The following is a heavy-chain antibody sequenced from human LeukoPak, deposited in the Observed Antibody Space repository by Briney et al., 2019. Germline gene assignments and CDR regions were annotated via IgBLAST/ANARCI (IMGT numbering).Heavy chain of an antibody. CDR2: ISYDGSNK. Sequence: GGSLRLSCAASGFTFSSYGMHWVRQAPGKGLEWVAVISYDGSNKYYADSVKGRFTISRDNSKNTLYLQMNSLRAEDTAVYYCAKARSGGSELDYWGQGTLVTVSS. D-gene: IGHD2-15*01. V-gene: IGHV3-30*18. CDR1: GFTFSSYG. CDR3: AKARSGGSELDY. J-gene: IGHJ4*02.